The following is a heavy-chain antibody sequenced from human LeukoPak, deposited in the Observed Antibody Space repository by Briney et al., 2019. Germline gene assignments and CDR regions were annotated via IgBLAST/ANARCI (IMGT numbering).Heavy chain of an antibody. CDR3: ARGTSGDLQYPDRYYFDY. D-gene: IGHD4-11*01. CDR2: ISSSGTTI. J-gene: IGHJ4*02. Sequence: GGSLRLSCAASGFTFSDYYMNWIRQAPGEGLEWLSYISSSGTTIYYADSVKGRFTISRDNAKNSLFLQMNSLRAEDTAVYYCARGTSGDLQYPDRYYFDYWGQGTLVTVSS. CDR1: GFTFSDYY. V-gene: IGHV3-11*01.